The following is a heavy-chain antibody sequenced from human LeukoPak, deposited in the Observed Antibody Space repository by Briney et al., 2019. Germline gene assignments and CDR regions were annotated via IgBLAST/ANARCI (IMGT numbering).Heavy chain of an antibody. D-gene: IGHD3-9*01. J-gene: IGHJ4*02. V-gene: IGHV3-23*01. CDR3: AKEAHYPHMGTYLVTIDS. CDR1: GFTFRSYA. Sequence: PGGSLRLSCAASGFTFRSYAMSWVRQAPGNGLEWVPAIGGSDGKTYYADSVKGRFTISRDNSKNTLYLQMNSLRAEDTALYYCAKEAHYPHMGTYLVTIDSWGQGTLVTVSS. CDR2: IGGSDGKT.